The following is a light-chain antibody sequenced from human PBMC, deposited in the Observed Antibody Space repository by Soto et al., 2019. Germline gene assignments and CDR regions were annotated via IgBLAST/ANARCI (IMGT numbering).Light chain of an antibody. CDR3: QQYYTTPYT. CDR1: QNVRSN. J-gene: IGKJ2*01. CDR2: GAS. V-gene: IGKV3-15*01. Sequence: ETVMTQSPATLPVSPGERATLSCRASQNVRSNLAWYQQKPGQPPRLLIYGASTRATGVPARFSGSGSGTEFTLTISSLQAEDVAVYYCQQYYTTPYTFGQGTKLEIK.